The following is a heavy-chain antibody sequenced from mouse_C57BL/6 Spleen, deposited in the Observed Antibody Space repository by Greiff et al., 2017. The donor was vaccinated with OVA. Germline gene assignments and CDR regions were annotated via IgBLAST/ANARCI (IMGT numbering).Heavy chain of an antibody. CDR3: TRSGLRRLDY. D-gene: IGHD2-4*01. J-gene: IGHJ2*01. CDR1: GYTFTDYE. Sequence: VQLQQSGAELVRPGASVTLSCKASGYTFTDYEMHWVKQTPVHGLEWIGAIDPETGGTAYNQKFKGKAILTADKSSSTAYMELRSLTSEDAAVYYCTRSGLRRLDYWGQGTTLTVSS. V-gene: IGHV1-15*01. CDR2: IDPETGGT.